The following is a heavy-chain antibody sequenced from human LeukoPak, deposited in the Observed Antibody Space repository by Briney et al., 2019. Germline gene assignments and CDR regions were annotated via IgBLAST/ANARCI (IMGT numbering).Heavy chain of an antibody. CDR1: GGSISSGDYY. CDR3: ARQEMANPWGDAFDI. Sequence: SETLSLTCTVSGGSISSGDYYWSWIRQPPGKGLEWIGYIYYSGSTYYNPSLKSRVTISVDTSKNQFSLKLSSVTAADTAVYYCARQEMANPWGDAFDIWGQGTMVTVSS. CDR2: IYYSGST. V-gene: IGHV4-30-4*08. D-gene: IGHD5-24*01. J-gene: IGHJ3*02.